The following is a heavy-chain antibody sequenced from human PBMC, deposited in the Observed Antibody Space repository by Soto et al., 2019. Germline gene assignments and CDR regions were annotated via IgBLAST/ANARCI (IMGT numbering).Heavy chain of an antibody. J-gene: IGHJ4*02. Sequence: EVQLLESGGGLVQPGGSLRLSCAASGFTFSSYAMSWVRQAPGKGLEWVSAINGSGGSTYYADSVKGRFTISRDNSKNTLYLQMNSLRAEDTAVYYCAKAQSRIQRLAYYWGQGTLVTVSS. D-gene: IGHD5-18*01. CDR3: AKAQSRIQRLAYY. V-gene: IGHV3-23*01. CDR1: GFTFSSYA. CDR2: INGSGGST.